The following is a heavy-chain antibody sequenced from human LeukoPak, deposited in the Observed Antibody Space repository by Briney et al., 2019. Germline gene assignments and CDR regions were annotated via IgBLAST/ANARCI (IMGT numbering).Heavy chain of an antibody. CDR1: GYTFTYYV. D-gene: IGHD1-26*01. Sequence: GASVKVSCKTSGYTFTYYVISWVRQAPGQGLEWMCWINAYNGNTIDAQKFQGRVTMTTDTSTSTAYMELRSLRSDDTAVYYCARGEKPYDYWGQGTLVSVSS. V-gene: IGHV1-18*01. CDR2: INAYNGNT. J-gene: IGHJ4*02. CDR3: ARGEKPYDY.